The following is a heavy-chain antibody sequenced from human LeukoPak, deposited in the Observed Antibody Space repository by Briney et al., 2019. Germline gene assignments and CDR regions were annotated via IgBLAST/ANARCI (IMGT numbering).Heavy chain of an antibody. D-gene: IGHD2-21*02. Sequence: SETLSLTCTVSGGSISSYYWSWIRQPAGKGPEWIGRIHTSGSTNYNPSLKSRVNMSVDTSKNQFSLKLSSVTAADTAVYYCARVTDPRYNWFDPWGQGTLVTVSS. CDR1: GGSISSYY. CDR2: IHTSGST. CDR3: ARVTDPRYNWFDP. J-gene: IGHJ5*02. V-gene: IGHV4-4*07.